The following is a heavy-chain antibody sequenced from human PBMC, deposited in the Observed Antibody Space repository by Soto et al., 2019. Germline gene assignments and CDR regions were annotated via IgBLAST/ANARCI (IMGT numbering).Heavy chain of an antibody. CDR3: ARSGYSGYRFRAYGMDV. V-gene: IGHV5-51*01. CDR1: GYSFTSYW. Sequence: GESLKISCKGSGYSFTSYWIGWVRQMPGKGLEWMGIIYPGDSDTRYSPSFQGQVTISADKSISTAYLQWSSLKASDTAMYYCARSGYSGYRFRAYGMDVWGQGTTVTVSS. J-gene: IGHJ6*02. D-gene: IGHD5-12*01. CDR2: IYPGDSDT.